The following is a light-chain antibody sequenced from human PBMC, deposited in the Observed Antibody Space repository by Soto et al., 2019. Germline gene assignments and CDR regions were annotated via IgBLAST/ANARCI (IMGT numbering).Light chain of an antibody. CDR3: LQDYTYPWK. CDR1: QSISSW. CDR2: DAS. J-gene: IGKJ1*01. V-gene: IGKV1-5*01. Sequence: DIQMTQSPSTLSASVVDRVTITCRASQSISSWLAWYQQKPGKAPKLLIYDASSLESGVPSRFSGSASGTDFTLTISSLQPEDFATYYCLQDYTYPWKCGQGNKGAIK.